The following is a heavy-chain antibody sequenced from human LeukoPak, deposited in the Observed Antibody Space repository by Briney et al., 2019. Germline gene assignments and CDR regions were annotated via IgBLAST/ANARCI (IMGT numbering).Heavy chain of an antibody. V-gene: IGHV4-39*01. J-gene: IGHJ4*02. D-gene: IGHD3-16*01. CDR2: IYYSGST. Sequence: SETLSLTCTVSGGSISSSTYYWGWIRRPPGKGLEWIRSIYYSGSTYYNPSLKSRVTVSVDTSKNQFSLNLSSVTAAGTAVYYCVRGSTLRHYQYWGQGTLVTVSS. CDR1: GGSISSSTYY. CDR3: VRGSTLRHYQY.